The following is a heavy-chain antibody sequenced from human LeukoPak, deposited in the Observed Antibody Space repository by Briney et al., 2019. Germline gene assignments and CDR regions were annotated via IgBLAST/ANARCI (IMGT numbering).Heavy chain of an antibody. CDR1: GGSISSFY. CDR2: IYYTGST. Sequence: SETLSLTCTVSGGSISSFYWSWIRQPPGKGLEWIGYIYYTGSTNYNSSLKSRVTISVDTSKNQFSLNLSSVTAADTAMYYCARGVRYSYGSRFDPWGQGTLVTVSS. D-gene: IGHD5-18*01. CDR3: ARGVRYSYGSRFDP. V-gene: IGHV4-59*01. J-gene: IGHJ5*02.